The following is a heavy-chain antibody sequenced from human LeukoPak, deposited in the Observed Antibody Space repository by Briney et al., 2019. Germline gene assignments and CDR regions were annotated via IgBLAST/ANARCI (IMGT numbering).Heavy chain of an antibody. V-gene: IGHV3-30*14. Sequence: GRSLRLSCAASGFIFSSYAMHWVRQAPGKGLEWVAFMSYDGSNKYYADSVKGRFTISRDNSKNTLYLQMNSLRAEDTAVYYCARGVEYYYDLDWGQGTLVTVSS. CDR1: GFIFSSYA. CDR3: ARGVEYYYDLD. D-gene: IGHD3-22*01. CDR2: MSYDGSNK. J-gene: IGHJ4*02.